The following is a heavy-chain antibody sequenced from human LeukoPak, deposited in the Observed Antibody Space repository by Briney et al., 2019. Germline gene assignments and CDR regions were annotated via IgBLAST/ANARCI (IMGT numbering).Heavy chain of an antibody. D-gene: IGHD3-3*01. CDR1: GYTFTSYD. Sequence: ASVKVSCKASGYTFTSYDINWVRQATGQGLEWMGWMNPNSGNTGYAQKFQGRVTMTRNTSISTAYMELSSLRSEDTAVYYCARVTTIFGVVTSWFDPWGQGTLVTVSS. CDR2: MNPNSGNT. J-gene: IGHJ5*02. CDR3: ARVTTIFGVVTSWFDP. V-gene: IGHV1-8*01.